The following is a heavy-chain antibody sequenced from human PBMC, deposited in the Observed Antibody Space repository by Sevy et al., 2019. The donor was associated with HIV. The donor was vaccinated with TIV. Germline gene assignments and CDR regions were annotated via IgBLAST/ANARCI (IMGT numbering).Heavy chain of an antibody. V-gene: IGHV1-69*06. CDR2: IIPIFGTA. CDR3: ASGMHYYDSSGYYPFDY. J-gene: IGHJ4*02. CDR1: GGTFSSYA. Sequence: ASVKVSCKASGGTFSSYAISWVRQAPGQGLEWMGGIIPIFGTANYSQKFQGRVTITADKSTSTAYMELSSLRSEDTAVYYCASGMHYYDSSGYYPFDYWGQGTLVTVS. D-gene: IGHD3-22*01.